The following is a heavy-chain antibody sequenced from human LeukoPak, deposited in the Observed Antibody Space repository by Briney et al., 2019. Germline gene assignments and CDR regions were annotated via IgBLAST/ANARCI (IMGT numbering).Heavy chain of an antibody. V-gene: IGHV1-3*01. J-gene: IGHJ6*02. Sequence: ASVTVSCKASGYTFSDYSMHWVRQAPGQAPEWMGWISGGTGSPKYSQRFQGRVTITADESTSTAYMELSSLRSEDTAVYYCASRGGHPYYYYGMDVWGQGTTVTVSS. D-gene: IGHD3-16*01. CDR3: ASRGGHPYYYYGMDV. CDR1: GYTFSDYS. CDR2: ISGGTGSP.